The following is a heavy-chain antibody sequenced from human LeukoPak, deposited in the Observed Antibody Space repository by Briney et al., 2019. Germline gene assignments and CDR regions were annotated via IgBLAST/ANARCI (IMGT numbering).Heavy chain of an antibody. Sequence: PSGTLSLTCGVSGGSITNTNYWTWVRQPPGKGLEWIGEVNLQGSTNYNPSLMGRVAISVDKSENHISLQLTSVTAADTAMYYCAREGGPYRPLDYSGQGTLVTVSS. V-gene: IGHV4-4*02. CDR3: AREGGPYRPLDY. CDR1: GGSITNTNY. J-gene: IGHJ4*02. CDR2: VNLQGST.